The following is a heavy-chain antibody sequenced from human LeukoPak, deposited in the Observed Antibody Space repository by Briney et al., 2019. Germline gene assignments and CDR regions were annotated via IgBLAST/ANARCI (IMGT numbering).Heavy chain of an antibody. CDR1: EFSVGSNYA. Sequence: GGSLRLSCAASEFSVGSNYAMSWVRQAPGEGLEWVSAVSNRGGSTYYADSVRGRFTISRDNSKNTLYLQMNSLRAEDTAVYYCAKDRDPYDYGSGSYYNGVFDYWGQGTLVTVSS. CDR3: AKDRDPYDYGSGSYYNGVFDY. CDR2: VSNRGGST. J-gene: IGHJ4*02. V-gene: IGHV3-23*01. D-gene: IGHD3-10*01.